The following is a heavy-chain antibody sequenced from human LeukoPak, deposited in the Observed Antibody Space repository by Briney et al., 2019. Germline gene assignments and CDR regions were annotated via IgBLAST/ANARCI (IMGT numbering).Heavy chain of an antibody. CDR2: ISGSGGST. Sequence: SAISGSGGSTYYADSVKGRFTISRDNSKNTLYLQMNSLRAEDTAVYYCAKHGNYYYYGMDVWGQGTTVTVSS. J-gene: IGHJ6*02. V-gene: IGHV3-23*01. CDR3: AKHGNYYYYGMDV.